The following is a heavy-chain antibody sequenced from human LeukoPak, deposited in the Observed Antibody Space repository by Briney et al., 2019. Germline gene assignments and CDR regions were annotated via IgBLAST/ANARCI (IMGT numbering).Heavy chain of an antibody. Sequence: GGSLKLSCAASGFTFRSFAMSWVRQAPGKGLEWVSAISGSGGSTYYADSVKGRFTISRDNSKNTLYLQMNSLRAEDTAVYYCARDRLNHAYGDPNWYFDLWGRGTLVTVSS. CDR2: ISGSGGST. D-gene: IGHD4-17*01. J-gene: IGHJ2*01. CDR1: GFTFRSFA. V-gene: IGHV3-23*01. CDR3: ARDRLNHAYGDPNWYFDL.